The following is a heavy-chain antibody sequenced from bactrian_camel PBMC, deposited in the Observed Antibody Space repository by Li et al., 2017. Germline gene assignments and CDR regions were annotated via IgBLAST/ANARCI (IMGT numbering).Heavy chain of an antibody. J-gene: IGHJ6*01. CDR2: IDTDGTR. Sequence: HVQLVESGGGAVQAGGSLRLSCAVSGSSTRWLGWFREAPGKEREGVAAIDTDGTRIYEDSAKGRFTISVDKAKNTLFLQMNSLKPEDSAMYYCAAQYESPVCPGTIYRGNWGSDAAEFGYWGQGTQVTVSS. CDR3: AAQYESPVCPGTIYRGNWGSDAAEFGY. CDR1: GSSTRW. D-gene: IGHD8*01. V-gene: IGHV3S53*01.